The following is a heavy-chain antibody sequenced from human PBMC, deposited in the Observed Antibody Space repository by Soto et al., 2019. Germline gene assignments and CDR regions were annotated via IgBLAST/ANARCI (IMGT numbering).Heavy chain of an antibody. V-gene: IGHV4-34*01. CDR3: ARVGRRGYSYGYYVDY. Sequence: SDTLSLTCAVYGGSFSDYFWSWIRQPPGKGLEWIGEINQSGSTNYNPSLKSRLIISLDTSENQFSLKLSSVTAADTAVYYCARVGRRGYSYGYYVDYWGQGTLVTVSS. CDR2: INQSGST. J-gene: IGHJ4*02. CDR1: GGSFSDYF. D-gene: IGHD5-18*01.